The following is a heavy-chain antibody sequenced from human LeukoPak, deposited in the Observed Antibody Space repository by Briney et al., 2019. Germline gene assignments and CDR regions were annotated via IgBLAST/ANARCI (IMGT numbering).Heavy chain of an antibody. CDR2: INPNSGGT. CDR3: ARDPYSSGWYGGETDY. Sequence: ASVKVSCKASGYTFTSYYMHWVRQAPGQGLEWMGWINPNSGGTNYAQKFQGRVTMTRDTSISTAYMELSRLRSDDTAVYYCARDPYSSGWYGGETDYWGQGTLVTVSS. V-gene: IGHV1-2*02. J-gene: IGHJ4*02. CDR1: GYTFTSYY. D-gene: IGHD6-19*01.